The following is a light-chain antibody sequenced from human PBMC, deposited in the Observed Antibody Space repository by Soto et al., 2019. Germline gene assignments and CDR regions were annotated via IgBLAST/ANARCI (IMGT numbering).Light chain of an antibody. CDR1: SSDIGGHHF. Sequence: QSVLTQPASVSGSPGQSITISCTGTSSDIGGHHFVSWYQQQSGKAPKLVIYEVTDRPSGVSDRFSGSKSGNTASLTISGLQPEDEADYYCSSYTSSILYVFGTGTKATVL. CDR2: EVT. V-gene: IGLV2-14*01. J-gene: IGLJ1*01. CDR3: SSYTSSILYV.